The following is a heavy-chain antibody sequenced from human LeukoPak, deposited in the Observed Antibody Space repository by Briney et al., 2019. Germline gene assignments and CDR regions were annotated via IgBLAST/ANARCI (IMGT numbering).Heavy chain of an antibody. CDR2: ISGSGGST. V-gene: IGHV3-23*01. CDR1: GFTFSSYA. Sequence: GGSPRLSCAASGFTFSSYAMSWVRQAPGKGLEWVSAISGSGGSTYYADSVKGRSTISRDNSKNTLYLQMNSLRAEDTAVYYCAKAISVTTSGDAFDIWGQGTMVTVSS. J-gene: IGHJ3*02. CDR3: AKAISVTTSGDAFDI. D-gene: IGHD4-17*01.